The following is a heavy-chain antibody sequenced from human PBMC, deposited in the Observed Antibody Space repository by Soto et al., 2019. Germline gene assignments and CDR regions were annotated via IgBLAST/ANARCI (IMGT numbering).Heavy chain of an antibody. CDR2: IFSNDEK. V-gene: IGHV2-26*01. CDR3: ARTRRYSSGWWHFDY. J-gene: IGHJ4*02. CDR1: GFSLSNARTG. D-gene: IGHD6-19*01. Sequence: ESGPTLVNPTETLTLTCSVSGFSLSNARTGVTWIRQPPGKALEWLAHIFSNDEKSYTTSLKSRLTISRDTSRSQVVLTMTKMDPVDTATYYCARTRRYSSGWWHFDYWGQGTLVTVSS.